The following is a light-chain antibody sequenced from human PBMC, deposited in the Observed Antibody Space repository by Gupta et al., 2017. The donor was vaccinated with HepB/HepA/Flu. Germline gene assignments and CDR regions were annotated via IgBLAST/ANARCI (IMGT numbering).Light chain of an antibody. V-gene: IGLV3-1*01. CDR1: KVGPQY. Sequence: SYQLTQPPSVSVSPGQTAAISCSGEKVGPQYVCWYQQKPGQSPVLVLYQDNKRPSGIPERFSGSNSGNTATMTISGTQAMDEADYYCQAWDTFTRVFGGGTKLTVL. CDR3: QAWDTFTRV. J-gene: IGLJ3*02. CDR2: QDN.